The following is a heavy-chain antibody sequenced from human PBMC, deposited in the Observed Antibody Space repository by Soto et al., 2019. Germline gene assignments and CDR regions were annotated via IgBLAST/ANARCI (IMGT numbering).Heavy chain of an antibody. CDR2: VSPDGRNQ. CDR3: TKPRSGFQWPPFDP. V-gene: IGHV3-30*18. D-gene: IGHD6-19*01. CDR1: GFRFSSYG. J-gene: IGHJ5*02. Sequence: GGSLRLSCVASGFRFSSYGMHWVRQAPGKGLEWVAFVSPDGRNQDSADSVRGRFTISGDNSKNTLNLQMNSLRVEDTAVYYCTKPRSGFQWPPFDPWGHGTLVTVS.